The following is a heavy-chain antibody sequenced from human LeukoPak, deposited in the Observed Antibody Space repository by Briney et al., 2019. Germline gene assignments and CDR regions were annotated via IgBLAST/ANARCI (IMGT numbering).Heavy chain of an antibody. D-gene: IGHD7-27*01. CDR3: ARHVNWGAWFDP. J-gene: IGHJ5*02. CDR1: GGSIRSSSYY. V-gene: IGHV4-39*01. Sequence: SETLSLTCTVSGGSIRSSSYYWGWIRQPPGKGLEWIGSMYYTGSPYYNPSLKSRLTIFVDTSKNQFSLKLSSLTAADTAVYFCARHVNWGAWFDPWGQGTLVTVSS. CDR2: MYYTGSP.